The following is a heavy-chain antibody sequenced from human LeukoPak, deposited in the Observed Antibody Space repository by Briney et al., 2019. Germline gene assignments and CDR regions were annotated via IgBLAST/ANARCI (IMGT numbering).Heavy chain of an antibody. CDR2: IYYSGST. CDR1: GGSISSSSYY. J-gene: IGHJ4*02. D-gene: IGHD3-10*01. V-gene: IGHV4-39*01. Sequence: SETLSLTCTVSGGSISSSSYYWGWIRQPPGKGLEWIGSIYYSGSTYYNPSLKSRVTISVDTSKNQFSLKLSSVTAADTAVYYCAGTMVRGDHFDDWGQGTLVTVSS. CDR3: AGTMVRGDHFDD.